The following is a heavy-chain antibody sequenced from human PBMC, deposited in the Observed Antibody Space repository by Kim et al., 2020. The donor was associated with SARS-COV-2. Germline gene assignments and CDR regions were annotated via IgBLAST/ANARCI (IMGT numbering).Heavy chain of an antibody. CDR1: GGSISSGGYY. D-gene: IGHD4-4*01. J-gene: IGHJ5*02. Sequence: SETLSLTCTVSGGSISSGGYYWSWIRQHPGKGLEWIGYIYYSGSTYYNPSLKSRVAISVDTSKNQFSLKLSSVTAADTAVYYCARGEADYSNVQCDPWGQGTLVTVSS. CDR2: IYYSGST. CDR3: ARGEADYSNVQCDP. V-gene: IGHV4-31*03.